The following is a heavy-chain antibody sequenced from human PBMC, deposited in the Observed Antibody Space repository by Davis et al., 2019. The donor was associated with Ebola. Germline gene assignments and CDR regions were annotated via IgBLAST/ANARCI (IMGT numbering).Heavy chain of an antibody. V-gene: IGHV3-23*01. CDR2: ISGSGGST. Sequence: GESLKISCAASGFTFSSYAMSWVRQAPGKGLEWVSAISGSGGSTYYADSVKGRFTISRDNSKNTLYLQMNSLRAEDTAVYYCAKDLDWNYGYYGMDVWGQGTTVTVSS. CDR1: GFTFSSYA. D-gene: IGHD3/OR15-3a*01. J-gene: IGHJ6*02. CDR3: AKDLDWNYGYYGMDV.